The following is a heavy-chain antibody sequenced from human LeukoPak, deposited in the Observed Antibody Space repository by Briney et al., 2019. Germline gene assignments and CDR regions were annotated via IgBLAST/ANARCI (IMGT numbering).Heavy chain of an antibody. J-gene: IGHJ3*02. V-gene: IGHV3-21*01. D-gene: IGHD2-21*02. CDR1: GFTFSSYS. CDR2: ISSSSSYI. CDR3: AREAYCGGDCYNAFDI. Sequence: GGSLRLSCAASGFTFSSYSMNWVRQAPGKGLEWVSSISSSSSYIYYADSVKGRFTISRDNAKNSLYLQMISLRAEDTAMYYCAREAYCGGDCYNAFDIWGQGTMVTVSS.